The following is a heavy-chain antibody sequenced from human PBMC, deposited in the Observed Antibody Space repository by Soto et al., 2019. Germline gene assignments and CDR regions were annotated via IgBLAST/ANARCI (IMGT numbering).Heavy chain of an antibody. J-gene: IGHJ6*02. Sequence: QITLTESGPTLVKPTQTLTLTCTFSGFSLSTSGVAVGRIRQPPGKALEWLALIYWDDDKRYSTSLKSRLTITKDTSKNQVVLTMTNMDPVDTGTYYCAQRRRELGYGMDVWCQGTTVSFSS. V-gene: IGHV2-5*02. CDR2: IYWDDDK. CDR3: AQRRRELGYGMDV. D-gene: IGHD3-10*01. CDR1: GFSLSTSGVA.